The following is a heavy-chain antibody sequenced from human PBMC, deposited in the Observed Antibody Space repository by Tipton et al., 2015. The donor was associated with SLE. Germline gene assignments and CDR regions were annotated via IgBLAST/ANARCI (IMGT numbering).Heavy chain of an antibody. CDR2: IYYSGTT. CDR1: GGSISSGGYY. V-gene: IGHV4-31*03. CDR3: ALSAAAGTNCYMDV. J-gene: IGHJ6*03. Sequence: TLSLTCTVSGGSISSGGYYWSWIRQHPGKGLEWIGYIYYSGTTYYNPSLKSRVTISVDTSKSQFSLKLNSVTAADTAIYYCALSAAAGTNCYMDVWGKGTTVTVSS. D-gene: IGHD6-13*01.